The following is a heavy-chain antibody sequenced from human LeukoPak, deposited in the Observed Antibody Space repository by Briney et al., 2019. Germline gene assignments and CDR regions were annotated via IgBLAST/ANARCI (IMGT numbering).Heavy chain of an antibody. Sequence: SVKVSRKASGGTFSSYAISWVRQAPGQGLEWMGGIIPIFGTANYAQKFQGRVTITTDESTSTAYMELSSLRSEDTAVYYCARGYCSSTSCYIDWFDPWGQGTLVTVSS. J-gene: IGHJ5*02. D-gene: IGHD2-2*02. CDR3: ARGYCSSTSCYIDWFDP. CDR1: GGTFSSYA. V-gene: IGHV1-69*05. CDR2: IIPIFGTA.